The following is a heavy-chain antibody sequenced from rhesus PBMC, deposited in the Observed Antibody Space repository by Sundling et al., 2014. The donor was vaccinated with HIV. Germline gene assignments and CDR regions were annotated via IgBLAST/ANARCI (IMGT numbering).Heavy chain of an antibody. D-gene: IGHD6-31*01. CDR3: ARDAGAAAGTGADY. CDR1: GGSIITGYW. CDR2: IFGTGGST. Sequence: QVQLQESGPAVVKPSETLSLTCVVSGGSIITGYWWSWIRQSPGKGLEWIGGIFGTGGSTKYNPSLRSRVTISIDTSKKQFALQLTSVTAADTAVYYCARDAGAAAGTGADYWGQGVLVAVSS. V-gene: IGHV4-93*01. J-gene: IGHJ4*01.